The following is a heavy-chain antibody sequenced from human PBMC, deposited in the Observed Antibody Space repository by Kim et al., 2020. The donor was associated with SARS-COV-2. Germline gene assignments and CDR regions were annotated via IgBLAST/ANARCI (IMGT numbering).Heavy chain of an antibody. CDR3: ACFMVGGVY. D-gene: IGHD3-10*01. J-gene: IGHJ4*02. V-gene: IGHV3-33*05. CDR1: GFTFSSYG. CDR2: ISYDGSNK. Sequence: GGSLRLSCAASGFTFSSYGMHWVRQAPGKGLEWVGVISYDGSNKYYADSVKGRFTITRENDKNTLYLQMNRLRAENKAVYYCACFMVGGVYCGKGTLV.